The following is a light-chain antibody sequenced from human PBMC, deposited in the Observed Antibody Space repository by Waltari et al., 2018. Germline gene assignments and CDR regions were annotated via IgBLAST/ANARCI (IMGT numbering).Light chain of an antibody. V-gene: IGKV3-11*01. CDR1: QSVGTY. CDR3: QQRRNWPLT. CDR2: DVS. Sequence: EIVLTQSQAILSFSPGERATLSCRASQSVGTYLAWYQQRPGQSPRLLIYDVSYRATGIPARFSGSGSETDFTLTISSLQPEDFAVYYCQQRRNWPLTFGGGTRVQI. J-gene: IGKJ4*01.